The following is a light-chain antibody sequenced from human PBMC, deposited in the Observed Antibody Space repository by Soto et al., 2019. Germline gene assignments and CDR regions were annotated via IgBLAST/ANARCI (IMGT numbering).Light chain of an antibody. CDR3: QQSYSTPFT. V-gene: IGKV1-39*01. CDR2: AAS. Sequence: DIQMTQSPSSLSASVGDRVTITCRESQSISSYLNWYQQKPRKAPKLLIYAASSLQSGVPSRFSGSGSGTDFTLTISSLQPEDFATYYCQQSYSTPFTFCQGTRLEIK. J-gene: IGKJ5*01. CDR1: QSISSY.